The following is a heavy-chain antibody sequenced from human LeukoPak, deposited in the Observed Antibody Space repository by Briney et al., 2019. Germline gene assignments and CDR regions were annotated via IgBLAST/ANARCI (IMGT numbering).Heavy chain of an antibody. CDR3: ARVLKDIVVVPAAMADAFDI. Sequence: SQTLSLTCTVSGGSISSGSYYWSWIRQPAGKGLEWIGRIYTSGSTNYNPSLKSRVTISVDTSKNQFSLKLSSVTAADTAVYYCARVLKDIVVVPAAMADAFDIWGQGTMVTVSS. J-gene: IGHJ3*02. CDR2: IYTSGST. D-gene: IGHD2-2*01. V-gene: IGHV4-61*02. CDR1: GGSISSGSYY.